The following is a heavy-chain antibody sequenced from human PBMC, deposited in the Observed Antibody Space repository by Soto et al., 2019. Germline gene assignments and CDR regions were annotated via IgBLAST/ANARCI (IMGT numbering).Heavy chain of an antibody. Sequence: QVKLQESGPGLVKPSETLSLTCTVSGDSFTYYYWSWIRQPPGKGLEWLGYVYYDGSTNYNPSLESRVTMSIDRSKNQFSLKLSSVIAADTAVYYCVSYDRQSGRYSLDYWGQGTLVTVSS. D-gene: IGHD3-10*01. J-gene: IGHJ4*02. CDR3: VSYDRQSGRYSLDY. CDR2: VYYDGST. V-gene: IGHV4-59*01. CDR1: GDSFTYYY.